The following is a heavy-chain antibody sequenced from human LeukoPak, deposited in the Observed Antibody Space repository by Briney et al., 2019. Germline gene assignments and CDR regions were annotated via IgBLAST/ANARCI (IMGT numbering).Heavy chain of an antibody. J-gene: IGHJ6*03. CDR1: GYSISSGYY. V-gene: IGHV4-38-2*01. CDR3: ARLGYDYLLYYYMDV. CDR2: IYHSGCT. D-gene: IGHD4-11*01. Sequence: SETLSLTCAVSGYSISSGYYWGWIRQPPGKGLEWIGSIYHSGCTYYNPSLKSRVTISVDTSKNQFSLKLSSVTAADTAVYYCARLGYDYLLYYYMDVWGKGTTVTISS.